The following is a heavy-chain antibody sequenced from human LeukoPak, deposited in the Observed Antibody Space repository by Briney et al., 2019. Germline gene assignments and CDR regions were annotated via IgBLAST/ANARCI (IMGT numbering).Heavy chain of an antibody. Sequence: KTSETLSLTCTVSGYSISSGYYWGWIRQPPGKGLEWIGEIYHSGSTNYNPSLKSRVTISVDKSKNQFSLKLSSVTAADTAVYYCARTDVDTAMVPLNYYYMDVWGKGTTVTVSS. CDR2: IYHSGST. J-gene: IGHJ6*03. CDR1: GYSISSGYY. V-gene: IGHV4-38-2*02. D-gene: IGHD5-18*01. CDR3: ARTDVDTAMVPLNYYYMDV.